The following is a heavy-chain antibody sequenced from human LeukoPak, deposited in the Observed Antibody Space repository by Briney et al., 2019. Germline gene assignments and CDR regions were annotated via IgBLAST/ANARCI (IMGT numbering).Heavy chain of an antibody. D-gene: IGHD3-10*01. CDR2: LNWNGDIT. Sequence: GGSLRLSCAASGFTFSSYAMSWVRQAPGKGLEWVSGLNWNGDITRYADSVKGRFTISRDNAKNSVYLQMDSLSAEDTAFYYCARGYGAGNYRRPFYGMDVWGQGTTVTVSS. V-gene: IGHV3-20*04. J-gene: IGHJ6*02. CDR3: ARGYGAGNYRRPFYGMDV. CDR1: GFTFSSYA.